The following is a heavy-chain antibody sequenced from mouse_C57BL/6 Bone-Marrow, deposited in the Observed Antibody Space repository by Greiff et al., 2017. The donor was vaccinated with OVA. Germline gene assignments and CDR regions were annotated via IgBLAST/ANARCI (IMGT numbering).Heavy chain of an antibody. CDR3: ARLGGYYFDY. J-gene: IGHJ2*01. CDR1: GFTFSDYY. CDR2: ISNGGGST. V-gene: IGHV5-12*01. Sequence: EVKLVESGGGLVQPGGSLKLSCAASGFTFSDYYMYWVRQTPEKRLEWVAYISNGGGSTYYPDTVKGRFTISRDNAKNTLYLQMSRLKSEDTAMYYCARLGGYYFDYWGQGTTLTVSS.